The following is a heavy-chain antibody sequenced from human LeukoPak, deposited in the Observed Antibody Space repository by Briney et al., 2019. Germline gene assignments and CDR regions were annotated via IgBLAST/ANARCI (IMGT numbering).Heavy chain of an antibody. CDR2: IYYSGNT. J-gene: IGHJ4*02. CDR1: VGSIRSYY. V-gene: IGHV4-59*01. CDR3: ARAPAKGWYYFDY. D-gene: IGHD6-19*01. Sequence: PSETLSLTCTVSVGSIRSYYWSWIRQPPGKGLEWIGYIYYSGNTNYNPSLKSRVTISVDTSKNQFSLRLRSVTAADPAVYYCARAPAKGWYYFDYWGQGTLVTVSS.